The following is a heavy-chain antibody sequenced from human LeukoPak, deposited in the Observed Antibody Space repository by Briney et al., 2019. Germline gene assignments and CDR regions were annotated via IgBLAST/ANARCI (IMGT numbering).Heavy chain of an antibody. D-gene: IGHD6-19*01. CDR2: INPNSGGT. Sequence: ASVKVSCKASGYTFTGYYMHWVRQAPGQGLEWMGWINPNSGGTNYAQKFQGRVTMTRDTSISTAYMELSRLRSDDTAVYYCARGEVIAVAGTSVYWGQGTLVTVSS. CDR3: ARGEVIAVAGTSVY. CDR1: GYTFTGYY. J-gene: IGHJ4*02. V-gene: IGHV1-2*02.